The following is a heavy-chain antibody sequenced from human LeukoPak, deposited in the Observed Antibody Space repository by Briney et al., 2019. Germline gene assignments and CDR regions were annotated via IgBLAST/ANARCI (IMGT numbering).Heavy chain of an antibody. D-gene: IGHD2-21*02. Sequence: GGSLRLSCAASGFTFSSYAMSWVRQSPGKGLEWVSAIGRSGANSYYATSVKGRFSVSRDNSKNTLYLQVNGLRTEDTAVYYCAKDRLLNCRGDCYIFDYWGQGTVVTVSS. CDR3: AKDRLLNCRGDCYIFDY. V-gene: IGHV3-23*01. CDR2: IGRSGANS. J-gene: IGHJ4*02. CDR1: GFTFSSYA.